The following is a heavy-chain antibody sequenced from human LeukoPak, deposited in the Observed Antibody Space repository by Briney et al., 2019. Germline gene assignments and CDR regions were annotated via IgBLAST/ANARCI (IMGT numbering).Heavy chain of an antibody. CDR1: GFTFSSYG. D-gene: IGHD2-15*01. CDR3: SVNYCSGGSCYML. CDR2: ISGSGGST. Sequence: PGGTLRLSCAASGFTFSSYGMSWVRQAPGKGLEWVSAISGSGGSTYYADSVKGRFTISRDNSKNTLYLQMNSLKTEDTAVYYCSVNYCSGGSCYMLWGQGTLVTVSS. J-gene: IGHJ4*02. V-gene: IGHV3-23*01.